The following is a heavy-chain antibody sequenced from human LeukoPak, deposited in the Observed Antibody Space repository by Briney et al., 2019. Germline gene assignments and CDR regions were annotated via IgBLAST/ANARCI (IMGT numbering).Heavy chain of an antibody. CDR1: GFTFSRYR. Sequence: PGGSLRLSCAASGFTFSRYRMHWVRQAPGKGLVWVSRINSDGSTTTYADSVKGRFTVSRDNAKSTLYLQMNSLRAEDTAVYYCARAAVVVTGINWFDPWGQGTLVTVSS. CDR2: INSDGSTT. V-gene: IGHV3-74*01. D-gene: IGHD2-21*02. CDR3: ARAAVVVTGINWFDP. J-gene: IGHJ5*02.